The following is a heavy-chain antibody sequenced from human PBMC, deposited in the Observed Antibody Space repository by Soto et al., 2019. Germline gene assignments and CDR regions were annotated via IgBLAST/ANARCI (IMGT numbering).Heavy chain of an antibody. V-gene: IGHV3-15*07. CDR3: TTNYYDSSGYDNWFDP. CDR1: GFTFSNAW. CDR2: IKSKTDGGTT. D-gene: IGHD3-22*01. J-gene: IGHJ5*02. Sequence: PGGSLRLSCAASGFTFSNAWMNWVRQAPGKGLEWGGRIKSKTDGGTTDYAAPVKGRFTISRDDSKNTLYLQMNSLKTEDTAVYYCTTNYYDSSGYDNWFDPWGQGTLVTAPQ.